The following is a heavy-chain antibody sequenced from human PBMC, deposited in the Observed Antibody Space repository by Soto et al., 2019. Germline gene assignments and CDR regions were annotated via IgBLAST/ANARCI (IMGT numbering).Heavy chain of an antibody. D-gene: IGHD3-10*01. CDR3: ARGGRGRLQLDF. CDR2: IYNSGNT. V-gene: IGHV4-59*01. CDR1: GVSITSYS. J-gene: IGHJ4*02. Sequence: SETLSLTCTVSGVSITSYSWNWIRQPPGKGLEWIGYIYNSGNTNSSPSLRSRVTISVDTSKNQFSLKLSSVTAADTAVYYCARGGRGRLQLDFWGQGTLVTVSS.